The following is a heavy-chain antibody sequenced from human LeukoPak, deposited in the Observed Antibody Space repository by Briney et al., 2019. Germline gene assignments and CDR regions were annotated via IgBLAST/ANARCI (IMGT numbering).Heavy chain of an antibody. CDR3: ARERRELTYYDILTGLHRDINYDY. Sequence: PGGSLRLSCAASGFTFSDYYMSWIRQAPGKGLEWVSYISSSGSTIYYADSVKGRFTISRDNAKNSLYLQMNSLRAEDTAVYYCARERRELTYYDILTGLHRDINYDYWGQGTLVTVSS. J-gene: IGHJ4*02. CDR1: GFTFSDYY. CDR2: ISSSGSTI. D-gene: IGHD3-9*01. V-gene: IGHV3-11*01.